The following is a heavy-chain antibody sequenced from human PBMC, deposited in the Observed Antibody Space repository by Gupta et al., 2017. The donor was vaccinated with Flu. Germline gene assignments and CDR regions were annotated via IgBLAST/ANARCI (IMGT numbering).Heavy chain of an antibody. J-gene: IGHJ3*02. V-gene: IGHV4-39*02. D-gene: IGHD6-13*01. CDR2: VDQRGST. Sequence: SQYWGYVRQRAGKGLEWSGTVDQRGSTSYTPSLNSRGALSLDTAKNHCGLRLSSVTAVDKAVYDCVGFCSSTSCRRDTFDMWGHGTMVTVSS. CDR1: SQY. CDR3: VGFCSSTSCRRDTFDM.